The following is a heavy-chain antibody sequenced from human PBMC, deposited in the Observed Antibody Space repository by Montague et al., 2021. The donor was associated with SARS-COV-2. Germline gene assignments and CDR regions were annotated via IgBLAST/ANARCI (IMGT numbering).Heavy chain of an antibody. CDR2: ISGSGGNT. Sequence: SLRLSCAASGFTFSSYAMTWVRQAPGKGLEWVSGISGSGGNTYYADSVKGRFTISRDNSKKTLYLQMNSLRAEDTAVYYCVKEGGYDYVGFYYYGMDVWGQGTTVTVSS. D-gene: IGHD5-12*01. J-gene: IGHJ6*02. V-gene: IGHV3-23*01. CDR1: GFTFSSYA. CDR3: VKEGGYDYVGFYYYGMDV.